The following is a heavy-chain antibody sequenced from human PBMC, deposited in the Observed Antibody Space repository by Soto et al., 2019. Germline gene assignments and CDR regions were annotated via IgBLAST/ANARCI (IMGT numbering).Heavy chain of an antibody. V-gene: IGHV4-38-2*01. Sequence: PSDTLSLTCAVSGYSISSGYYWGWIRQPPGKGLEWIGSIHHSGSTYYNPSLKSRVTISVDTSKNQFSLKLRYVTAEDTAVYYCARAYRCSNGVRLEAHWFDPWGQGNLVTVSS. D-gene: IGHD2-8*01. CDR3: ARAYRCSNGVRLEAHWFDP. CDR2: IHHSGST. CDR1: GYSISSGYY. J-gene: IGHJ5*02.